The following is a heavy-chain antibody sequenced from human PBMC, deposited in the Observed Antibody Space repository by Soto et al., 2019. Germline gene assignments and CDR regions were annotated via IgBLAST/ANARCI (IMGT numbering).Heavy chain of an antibody. V-gene: IGHV3-23*01. CDR2: ISGSGGSA. CDR3: AKVRTGTTSYYAFDV. CDR1: GFTFSNYA. D-gene: IGHD1-1*01. Sequence: GGSLRLSCAASGFTFSNYAMTWVRQTPRKGLEWVSHISGSGGSANHADSVKGRFTTSRDNSNNMLYLQMSSLRAEDTAVYYCAKVRTGTTSYYAFDVWGHGTMVTVSS. J-gene: IGHJ3*01.